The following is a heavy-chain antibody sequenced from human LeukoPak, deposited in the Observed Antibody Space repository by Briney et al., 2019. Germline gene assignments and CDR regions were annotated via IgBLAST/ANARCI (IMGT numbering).Heavy chain of an antibody. CDR3: ARTPEFDY. V-gene: IGHV3-30*03. D-gene: IGHD1-14*01. CDR2: ISYDGSNK. J-gene: IGHJ4*02. Sequence: GGSLRLSCAASGFIFSTYGMHWVRQAPGKGLEWMAVISYDGSNKYYADSVKGRFTISRDNSKNTLYLQMNSLRAEDTAVYYCARTPEFDYWGQGTLVTVSS. CDR1: GFIFSTYG.